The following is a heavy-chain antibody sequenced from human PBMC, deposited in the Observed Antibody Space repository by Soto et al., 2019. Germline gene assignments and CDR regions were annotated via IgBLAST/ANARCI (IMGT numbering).Heavy chain of an antibody. Sequence: QVQLVQSGAEVKKPGSSVKVSCKASGGTFSSYAISWVRQAPGQGLEWMGGIIPIFGTANYAQKFQGRVTITADESPSTAYMELSSLRSDETAVYYCAASGQTAGDAFDICGQGTMVTVSS. CDR1: GGTFSSYA. D-gene: IGHD2-21*02. J-gene: IGHJ3*02. CDR3: AASGQTAGDAFDI. CDR2: IIPIFGTA. V-gene: IGHV1-69*01.